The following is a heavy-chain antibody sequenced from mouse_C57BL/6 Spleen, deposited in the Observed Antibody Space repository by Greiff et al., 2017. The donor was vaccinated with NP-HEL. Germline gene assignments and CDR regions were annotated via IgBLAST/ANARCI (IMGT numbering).Heavy chain of an antibody. CDR2: ISDGGSYT. CDR3: ARDYGSSYDDYFDV. CDR1: GFTFSSYA. Sequence: EVKLVESGGGLVKPGGSLKLSCAASGFTFSSYAMSWVRQTPEKRLEWVATISDGGSYTYYPDNVKGRFTISRDNAKNNLYLQMSHLKSEDTAMYYCARDYGSSYDDYFDVWGTGTTVTVSS. J-gene: IGHJ1*03. V-gene: IGHV5-4*01. D-gene: IGHD1-1*01.